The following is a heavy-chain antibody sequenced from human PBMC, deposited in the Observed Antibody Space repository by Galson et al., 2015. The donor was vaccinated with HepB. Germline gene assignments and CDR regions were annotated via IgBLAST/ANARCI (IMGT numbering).Heavy chain of an antibody. V-gene: IGHV1-46*01. J-gene: IGHJ6*03. CDR3: ARGTAGDIVVVPAAARLDYYYYYMDV. CDR2: INPSGGST. D-gene: IGHD2-2*01. CDR1: GYTFTSYY. Sequence: SVKVSCKASGYTFTSYYMHWVRQAPGQGLEWMGIINPSGGSTSYAQKFQGRVTMTTDTSTSTAYMELRSLRSDDTAVYYCARGTAGDIVVVPAAARLDYYYYYMDVWGKGTTVTVSS.